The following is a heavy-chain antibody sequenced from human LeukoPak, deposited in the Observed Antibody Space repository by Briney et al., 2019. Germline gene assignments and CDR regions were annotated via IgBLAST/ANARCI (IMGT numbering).Heavy chain of an antibody. CDR3: ATEIYYLSGTLAFDI. CDR2: MNPNSGDT. Sequence: ASVKVSCKASGYTFSNYDINWVRQATGQGLEWMGWMNPNSGDTGYAQKFQGRVTMTRNTSISTAYMELSSLRSEDTAVYYCATEIYYLSGTLAFDIWGQGTMVTVSS. D-gene: IGHD1-26*01. J-gene: IGHJ3*02. CDR1: GYTFSNYD. V-gene: IGHV1-8*01.